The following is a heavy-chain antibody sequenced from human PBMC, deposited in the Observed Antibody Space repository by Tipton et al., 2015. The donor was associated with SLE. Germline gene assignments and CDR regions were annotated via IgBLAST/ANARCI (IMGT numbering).Heavy chain of an antibody. D-gene: IGHD3-16*01. Sequence: TLSLTCGVYGGSFSRYYWSWIRQTPGKGLEWIGEVNDSGSTDYNPSLKSRLTISVDTSKNQFSLNLSSVTAADTAVYYCARDPRGDDGFDVWGQGTMATVSS. CDR2: VNDSGST. J-gene: IGHJ3*01. V-gene: IGHV4-34*01. CDR1: GGSFSRYY. CDR3: ARDPRGDDGFDV.